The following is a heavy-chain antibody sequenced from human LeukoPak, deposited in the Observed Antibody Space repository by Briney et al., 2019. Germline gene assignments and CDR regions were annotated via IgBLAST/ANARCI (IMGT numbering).Heavy chain of an antibody. Sequence: GASVKVSCKASGGTFSSYTISWVRQAPGQGLEWMGRIIPILGIANYAQKFQGRVTITADKSTSTAYMELSSLRSEDAAVYYCARDAGFRSPRHYYYGMDVWGQGTTVTVSS. CDR3: ARDAGFRSPRHYYYGMDV. CDR2: IIPILGIA. V-gene: IGHV1-69*04. CDR1: GGTFSSYT. J-gene: IGHJ6*02.